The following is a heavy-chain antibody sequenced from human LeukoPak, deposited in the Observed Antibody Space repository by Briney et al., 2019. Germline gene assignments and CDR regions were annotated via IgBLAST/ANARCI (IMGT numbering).Heavy chain of an antibody. D-gene: IGHD3-22*01. CDR1: GGTFISYA. Sequence: ASVKVSCKASGGTFISYAISWVRQAPGQGLEWMGRIIPIFGTANYAQKFQGRVSITTDESTSTAYLELSSLRSEDTAVYYCARATYYYDSSARGVYYYYMDVWGKGTTVTVSS. V-gene: IGHV1-69*05. CDR2: IIPIFGTA. J-gene: IGHJ6*03. CDR3: ARATYYYDSSARGVYYYYMDV.